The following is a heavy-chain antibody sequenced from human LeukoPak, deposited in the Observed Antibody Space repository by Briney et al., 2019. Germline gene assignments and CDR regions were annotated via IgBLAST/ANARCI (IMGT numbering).Heavy chain of an antibody. D-gene: IGHD6-19*01. Sequence: GGSLRLSRVASGFTFSSYAMHWVRQAPGKGLEWVALISYDGSNKYYADSVKGRFTISRDNSKNTLYLQMNSLRAEDTAVYYCARGGVYSSGSYYLYYFDYWGQGTLVTVSS. CDR2: ISYDGSNK. CDR3: ARGGVYSSGSYYLYYFDY. V-gene: IGHV3-30-3*01. J-gene: IGHJ4*02. CDR1: GFTFSSYA.